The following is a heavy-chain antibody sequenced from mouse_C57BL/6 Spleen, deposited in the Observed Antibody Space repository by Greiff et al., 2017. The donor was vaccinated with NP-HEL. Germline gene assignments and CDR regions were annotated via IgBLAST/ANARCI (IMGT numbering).Heavy chain of an antibody. J-gene: IGHJ2*01. CDR2: IYPGSGST. V-gene: IGHV1-55*01. CDR3: ARGTLGRDY. Sequence: QVQLQQPGTELVKPGASVKLSCKASGYTFTSYWMHWVKQRPGQGLEWIGDIYPGSGSTNYNEKFKSKATLTVDTSSSTAYMQLSSLTSEDSAVYYCARGTLGRDYWGQGTTLTVSS. D-gene: IGHD4-1*01. CDR1: GYTFTSYW.